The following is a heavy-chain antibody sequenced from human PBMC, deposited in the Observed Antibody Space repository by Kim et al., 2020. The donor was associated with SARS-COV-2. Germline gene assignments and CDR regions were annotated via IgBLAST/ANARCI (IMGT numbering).Heavy chain of an antibody. J-gene: IGHJ5*02. CDR3: ARGGQQLVGSWFDP. Sequence: SLQSRVTISVDTSKNQFSLQLSSVTAADTAVYYCARGGQQLVGSWFDPWGQGTLVTVSS. V-gene: IGHV4-59*09. D-gene: IGHD6-13*01.